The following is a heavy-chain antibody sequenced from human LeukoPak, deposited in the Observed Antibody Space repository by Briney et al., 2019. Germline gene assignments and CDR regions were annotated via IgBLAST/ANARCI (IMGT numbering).Heavy chain of an antibody. D-gene: IGHD4-17*01. Sequence: PVGSLRLSCAASGFTFSNYWMHWVRQAPGKGLVWVSRINSDGIRTNYADSVKGRFTISRDNAENTLYLQMNSLRAEDTAVYYCARGGYGAYYFDLWGRGTLVTVSS. V-gene: IGHV3-74*01. CDR2: INSDGIRT. CDR1: GFTFSNYW. J-gene: IGHJ2*01. CDR3: ARGGYGAYYFDL.